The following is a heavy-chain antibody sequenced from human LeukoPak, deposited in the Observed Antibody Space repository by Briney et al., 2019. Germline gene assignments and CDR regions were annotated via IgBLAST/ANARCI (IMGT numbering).Heavy chain of an antibody. Sequence: PSETLSLTCTVSGGCISSSSYYWGWIRQPPGKGLEWIGSFYYSGSTYYNPSLKSRVTISVDTSKNQFSLKLSSVTDADTAVYYCASTHYYYYYMDVWGKGTTVTISS. CDR1: GGCISSSSYY. CDR3: ASTHYYYYYMDV. CDR2: FYYSGST. J-gene: IGHJ6*03. V-gene: IGHV4-39*01.